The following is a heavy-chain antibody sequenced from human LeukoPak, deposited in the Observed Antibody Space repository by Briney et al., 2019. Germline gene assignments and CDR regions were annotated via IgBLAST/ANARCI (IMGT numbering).Heavy chain of an antibody. Sequence: SETLSLTSAVYRGSFSGYYWSWIRQPPPDGLEWVGEINHSGSTNNNPSLKSRVTISVDTSKNQFSLKLSSVTAADTAVYYCARGRLRSLGFDPWGQGTLVTVSS. J-gene: IGHJ5*02. D-gene: IGHD4-17*01. CDR3: ARGRLRSLGFDP. V-gene: IGHV4-34*01. CDR1: RGSFSGYY. CDR2: INHSGST.